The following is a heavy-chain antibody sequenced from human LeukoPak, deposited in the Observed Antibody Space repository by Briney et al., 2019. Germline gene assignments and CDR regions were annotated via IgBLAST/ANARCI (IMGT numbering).Heavy chain of an antibody. Sequence: PGGSLRLSCAASGFTFDDYAMHWVRQAPGKGLEWVSGLSWNSGSVDYADSVEGRFTISSDNAKNSLYLQMNSLRAEDTALYYCAKGMYYDFWSGYIDYWGQGTLVTVSS. J-gene: IGHJ4*02. CDR2: LSWNSGSV. V-gene: IGHV3-9*01. D-gene: IGHD3-3*01. CDR1: GFTFDDYA. CDR3: AKGMYYDFWSGYIDY.